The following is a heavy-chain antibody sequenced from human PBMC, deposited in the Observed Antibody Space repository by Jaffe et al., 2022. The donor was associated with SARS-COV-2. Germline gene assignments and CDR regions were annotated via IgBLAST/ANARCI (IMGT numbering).Heavy chain of an antibody. Sequence: QVQLVESGGGVVQPGRSLRLSCAASGFTFSSYGMHWVRQAPGKGLEWVAVIWYDGSNKYYADSVKGRFTISRDNSKNTLYLQMNSLRAEDTAVYYCARERDYDSSGLLGYWGQGTLVTVSS. J-gene: IGHJ4*02. V-gene: IGHV3-33*01. CDR2: IWYDGSNK. D-gene: IGHD3-22*01. CDR1: GFTFSSYG. CDR3: ARERDYDSSGLLGY.